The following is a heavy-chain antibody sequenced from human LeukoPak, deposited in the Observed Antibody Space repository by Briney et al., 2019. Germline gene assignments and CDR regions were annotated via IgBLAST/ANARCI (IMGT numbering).Heavy chain of an antibody. CDR3: ARCYYDSSGYYYDAFDI. J-gene: IGHJ3*02. CDR2: IYHSGST. CDR1: GYSISSGYY. Sequence: SETLCLTCTVSGYSISSGYYWGWIRQPPGKGLEWIGSIYHSGSTYYNPSLKIHVTISVETSKNQFSLKLSSVTAADTAVYYCARCYYDSSGYYYDAFDIWGQGTMVTVSS. V-gene: IGHV4-38-2*02. D-gene: IGHD3-22*01.